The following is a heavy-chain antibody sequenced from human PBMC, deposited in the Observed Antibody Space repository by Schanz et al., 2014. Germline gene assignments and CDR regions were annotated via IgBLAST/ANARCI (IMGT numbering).Heavy chain of an antibody. CDR3: VRDSFFAFDY. Sequence: EVQLLESGGGLVQPGGSLRLSCAASGFSVGNKYMNWVRQAPGKGLEWVSYISSSSSTRYYADSVKGRFTMSRDNAKNSVFLQMNSLRAEDTAVYYCVRDSFFAFDYWGQGTLXTVSS. J-gene: IGHJ4*02. V-gene: IGHV3-48*01. D-gene: IGHD3-3*01. CDR2: ISSSSSTR. CDR1: GFSVGNKY.